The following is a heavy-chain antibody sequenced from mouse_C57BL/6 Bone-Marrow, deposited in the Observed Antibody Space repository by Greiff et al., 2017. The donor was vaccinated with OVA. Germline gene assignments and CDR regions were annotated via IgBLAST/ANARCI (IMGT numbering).Heavy chain of an antibody. CDR1: GYTFTDYY. Sequence: EVKLQQSGPVLVKPGASVKMSCKASGYTFTDYYMNWVKQSHGKSLEWIGVINPYNGGTSYNQKFKGKATLTVDKSSSTAYMELNSLTSEDSAVYYCARGRYYGSSPYYFDYWGQGTTLTVSS. J-gene: IGHJ2*01. V-gene: IGHV1-19*01. CDR3: ARGRYYGSSPYYFDY. D-gene: IGHD1-1*01. CDR2: INPYNGGT.